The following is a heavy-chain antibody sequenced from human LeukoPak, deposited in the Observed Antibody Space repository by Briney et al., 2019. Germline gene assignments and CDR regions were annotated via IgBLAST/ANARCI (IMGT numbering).Heavy chain of an antibody. V-gene: IGHV1-69*05. CDR1: GGTFSSYA. Sequence: SVKVSCKASGGTFSSYAIIWVRQAPGQGLEWMGRIIPIFGTANYAQKFQGRVTITTDESTSTAYMELSSLRSEDTAVYYCARGGSRGENYFDYWGQGTLVTVSS. D-gene: IGHD6-13*01. J-gene: IGHJ4*02. CDR2: IIPIFGTA. CDR3: ARGGSRGENYFDY.